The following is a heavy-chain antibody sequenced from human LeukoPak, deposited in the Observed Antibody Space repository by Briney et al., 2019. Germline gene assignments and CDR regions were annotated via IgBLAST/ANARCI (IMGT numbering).Heavy chain of an antibody. Sequence: AGGSLRLSCAASGFTFSSFAMSWVRQAPGKGLEWVSAISSSGGSTYYADSVKGRFTISRDNSKNTLYLQMNSLRAEDTAVYFCVSGYSSSWSKFDYWGQGTLVTVSS. CDR2: ISSSGGST. CDR1: GFTFSSFA. J-gene: IGHJ4*02. D-gene: IGHD6-13*01. V-gene: IGHV3-23*01. CDR3: VSGYSSSWSKFDY.